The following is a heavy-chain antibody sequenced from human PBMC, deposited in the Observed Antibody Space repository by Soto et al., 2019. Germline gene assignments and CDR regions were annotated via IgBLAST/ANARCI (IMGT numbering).Heavy chain of an antibody. Sequence: QVQLVESGGGVVQPGRSLRLSCAASGFTFSSHGMHWVRQAPGKGLEWVALISYDGNNKYYVDSVKGRFTISRDNSKNTLYLQMNSLRAEDTAVYFCAKDSPNPVVIQDANDYWGQGTLVTVSS. CDR1: GFTFSSHG. CDR3: AKDSPNPVVIQDANDY. CDR2: ISYDGNNK. J-gene: IGHJ4*02. V-gene: IGHV3-30*18. D-gene: IGHD2-2*01.